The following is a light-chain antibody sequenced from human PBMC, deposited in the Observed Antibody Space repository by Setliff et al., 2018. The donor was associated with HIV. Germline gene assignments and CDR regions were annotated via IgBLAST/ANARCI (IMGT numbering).Light chain of an antibody. CDR1: SRDVGGYNY. CDR3: CSYAGTNILYV. J-gene: IGLJ1*01. Sequence: QSVLTQPASVSGSPGQSITISCTGTSRDVGGYNYVSWYQQHPGKAPKLIIYEVRNRPSGVSNRFSGSKSGNTASLTISGLQTEDEADYYCCSYAGTNILYVFGTGTKVTV. CDR2: EVR. V-gene: IGLV2-14*01.